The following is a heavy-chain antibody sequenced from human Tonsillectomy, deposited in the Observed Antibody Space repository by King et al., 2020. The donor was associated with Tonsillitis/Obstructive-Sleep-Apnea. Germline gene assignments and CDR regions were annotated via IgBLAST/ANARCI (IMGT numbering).Heavy chain of an antibody. CDR2: ISYDGSNR. D-gene: IGHD2-15*01. Sequence: HVQLVESGGGVVQPGRSLRLSCAASGFTFSSYAMHWVRQAPGKGLEWVALISYDGSNRYYVDSVKGRFTISRDNSKNTLYLQMNSLRAEDTAGYYCARAYCSGGSCYPDNFYYYYSMDVWGQGTTVTVSS. CDR3: ARAYCSGGSCYPDNFYYYYSMDV. J-gene: IGHJ6*02. CDR1: GFTFSSYA. V-gene: IGHV3-30*04.